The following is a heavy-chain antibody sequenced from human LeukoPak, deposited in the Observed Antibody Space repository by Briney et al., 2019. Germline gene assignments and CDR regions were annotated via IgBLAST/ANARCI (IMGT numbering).Heavy chain of an antibody. CDR1: GDSVSSNSAA. V-gene: IGHV6-1*01. CDR2: TYYRSKWYN. D-gene: IGHD3-22*01. CDR3: ARDPMIVVVTAPTPMIAFDI. Sequence: SQTLSLTCAISGDSVSSNSAAWNWIRQSPSRGLEWLGRTYYRSKWYNDYAVSVKSRITINPDTSKNQFSLQLNSVTPEDTAVYYCARDPMIVVVTAPTPMIAFDIWGQGTMVTVSS. J-gene: IGHJ3*02.